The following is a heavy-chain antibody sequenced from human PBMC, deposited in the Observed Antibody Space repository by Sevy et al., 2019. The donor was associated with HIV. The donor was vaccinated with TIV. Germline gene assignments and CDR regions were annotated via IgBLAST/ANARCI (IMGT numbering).Heavy chain of an antibody. CDR3: ARSGMQLWFDYFDY. D-gene: IGHD5-18*01. CDR1: GFTFSSYW. J-gene: IGHJ4*02. V-gene: IGHV3-7*01. Sequence: GGSLRLSCAASGFTFSSYWMTWVRQAPGKGVEWVAYIKQDGSAESLLDSVKGRFTISRDNAKNSLYLQMTSLRAEDTAVYYCARSGMQLWFDYFDYWGQGTLVTVSS. CDR2: IKQDGSAE.